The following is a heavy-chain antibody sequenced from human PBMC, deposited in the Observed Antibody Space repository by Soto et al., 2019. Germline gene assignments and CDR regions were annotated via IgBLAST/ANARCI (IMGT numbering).Heavy chain of an antibody. V-gene: IGHV2-70*04. D-gene: IGHD3-22*01. J-gene: IGHJ4*02. CDR3: ARTVHYYDSSGYYYPYYFDY. Sequence: SGPTLVNPTQTLTLTCTFSGFSLSTSGMRVSWIRQPPGKALEWLARIDWDDDKFYSTSLKTRLTISKDTSKNQVVLTMTNMDPVDTATYYCARTVHYYDSSGYYYPYYFDYWGQGTLVTVSS. CDR1: GFSLSTSGMR. CDR2: IDWDDDK.